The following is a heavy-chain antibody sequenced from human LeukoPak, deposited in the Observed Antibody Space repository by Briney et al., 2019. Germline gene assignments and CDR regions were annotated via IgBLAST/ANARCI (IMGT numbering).Heavy chain of an antibody. Sequence: GASVKVSCKASGYTFTSYAMHWVRQAPGQRLEWMGWINAGNGNTKYSQKFQGRVTITRDTSASTAYMELCSLRSEDTAVYYCARSPGSSGWYWFDPWGQGTQVTVSS. J-gene: IGHJ5*02. CDR1: GYTFTSYA. CDR3: ARSPGSSGWYWFDP. D-gene: IGHD6-19*01. CDR2: INAGNGNT. V-gene: IGHV1-3*01.